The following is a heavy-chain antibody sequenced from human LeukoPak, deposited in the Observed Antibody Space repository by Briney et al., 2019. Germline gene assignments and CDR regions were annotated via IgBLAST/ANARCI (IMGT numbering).Heavy chain of an antibody. CDR2: ISGSGGST. J-gene: IGHJ5*02. CDR1: GFTFSSYA. V-gene: IGHV3-23*01. Sequence: GGSLRLSCAASGFTFSSYAMSWVRQAPGKGLEWVSAISGSGGSTYYADSVKGRFTISRDNSKNTLYLQMSSLKASDTAMYYCAKESFDWLPGRVHWFDPWGQGTLVTVSS. D-gene: IGHD3-9*01. CDR3: AKESFDWLPGRVHWFDP.